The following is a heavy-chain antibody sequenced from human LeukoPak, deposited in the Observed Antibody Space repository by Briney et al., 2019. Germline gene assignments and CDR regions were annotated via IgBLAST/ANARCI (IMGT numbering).Heavy chain of an antibody. Sequence: GGSLRLSCAASGFTFSSYGMHWVRQAPGKGLEWVAVIWYDGSNKYYADSVKVRFTISRDNSKNTLYLQMNSLRAEDTAVYYCARQSYSSGLEEWGQGTLVTVSS. CDR3: ARQSYSSGLEE. J-gene: IGHJ4*02. CDR1: GFTFSSYG. CDR2: IWYDGSNK. V-gene: IGHV3-33*01. D-gene: IGHD6-19*01.